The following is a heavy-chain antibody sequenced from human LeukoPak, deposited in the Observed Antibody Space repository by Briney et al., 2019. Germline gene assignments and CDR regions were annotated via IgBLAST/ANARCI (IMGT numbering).Heavy chain of an antibody. V-gene: IGHV4-61*02. CDR2: IYTSGST. CDR3: ARVRYYYYYYYGMDV. Sequence: PSETLSLTCTVSGGSISSGSYYWSWIRQPAGKGLEWIGRIYTSGSTNYNPSLKSRVTISVDTSKNQFSLKLSSVTAADTAVYYCARVRYYYYYYYGMDVWGQGTTVTVSS. CDR1: GGSISSGSYY. D-gene: IGHD1-1*01. J-gene: IGHJ6*02.